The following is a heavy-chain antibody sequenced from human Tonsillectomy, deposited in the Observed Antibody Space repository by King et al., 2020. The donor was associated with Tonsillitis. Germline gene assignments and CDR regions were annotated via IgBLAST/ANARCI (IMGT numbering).Heavy chain of an antibody. D-gene: IGHD3-3*01. V-gene: IGHV4-34*01. CDR1: GGSFSTYY. J-gene: IGHJ4*02. CDR2: INHSGST. CDR3: ARGSLTIFGVAPHY. Sequence: VQLQQWGAGLLKPSETLSLTCAVYGGSFSTYYWSWIRQPPGKGLEWIGEINHSGSTNYNPSLKSRVTISVDTSKNQFSRKVSSLTAADTALYYCARGSLTIFGVAPHYWGQGTLVTVSS.